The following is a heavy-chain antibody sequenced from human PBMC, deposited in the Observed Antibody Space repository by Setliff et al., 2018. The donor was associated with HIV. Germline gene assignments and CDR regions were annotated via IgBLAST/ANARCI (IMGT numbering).Heavy chain of an antibody. CDR2: ISNSGSTI. CDR3: ARPRTYCSGGSCYLGPDY. Sequence: GGSLRLSCAANGFSFSSYAMSWVRQAPGKGLEWVSYISNSGSTIYYADSVKGRFTISRDNSKDTLYLQMNSLRAEDTAVYYCARPRTYCSGGSCYLGPDYWGQGTLVTVSS. V-gene: IGHV3-48*04. D-gene: IGHD2-15*01. J-gene: IGHJ4*02. CDR1: GFSFSSYA.